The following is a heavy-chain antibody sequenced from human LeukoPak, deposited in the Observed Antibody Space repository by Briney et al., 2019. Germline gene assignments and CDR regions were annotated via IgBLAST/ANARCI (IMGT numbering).Heavy chain of an antibody. V-gene: IGHV1-2*02. D-gene: IGHD5-24*01. CDR3: ASLKDGYNFHH. J-gene: IGHJ4*02. Sequence: ASVKVSCKTSGYTLTNYFLHWVRQAPGHGLEWMGWMSPNGGVTKYTQNFQGRVTMTRDISIDTAYMELTGLTSDDTAVYYCASLKDGYNFHHWGQGTLVTVSS. CDR2: MSPNGGVT. CDR1: GYTLTNYF.